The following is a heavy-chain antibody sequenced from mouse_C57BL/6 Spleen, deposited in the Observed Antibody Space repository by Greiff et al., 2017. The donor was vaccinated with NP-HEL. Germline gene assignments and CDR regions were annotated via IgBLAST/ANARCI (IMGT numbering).Heavy chain of an antibody. J-gene: IGHJ3*01. CDR2: INPNNGGT. D-gene: IGHD1-1*01. CDR1: GYTFTDYY. V-gene: IGHV1-26*01. CDR3: AIRYYGSSYPFAY. Sequence: EVQLQQSGPELVKPGASVKISCKASGYTFTDYYMNWVKQSHGKSLEWIGDINPNNGGTSYNQKFKGKATLTVDKSSSTAYMELRSLTSEDSAVYYCAIRYYGSSYPFAYWGQRTLVTVSA.